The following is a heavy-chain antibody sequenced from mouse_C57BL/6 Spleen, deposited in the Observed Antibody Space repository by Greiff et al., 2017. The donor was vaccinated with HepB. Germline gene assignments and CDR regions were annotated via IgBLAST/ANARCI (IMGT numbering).Heavy chain of an antibody. V-gene: IGHV1-15*01. CDR1: GYTFTDYE. CDR3: TRWAGSSFYAMDY. CDR2: IDPETGGT. J-gene: IGHJ4*01. D-gene: IGHD1-1*01. Sequence: QVQLKQSGAELVRPGASVTLSCKASGYTFTDYEMHWVKQTPVHGLEWIGAIDPETGGTAYNQKFKGKAILTADKSSSTAYMELRSLTSEDSAVYYCTRWAGSSFYAMDYWGQGTSVTVSS.